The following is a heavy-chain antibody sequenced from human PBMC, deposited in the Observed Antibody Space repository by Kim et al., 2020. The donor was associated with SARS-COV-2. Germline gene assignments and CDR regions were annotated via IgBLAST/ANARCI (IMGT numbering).Heavy chain of an antibody. V-gene: IGHV3-30*02. Sequence: YADSVKGRFTISRDNSKNTLYLQMNSLRAEDTAVYYCAKVWKEGENAFDIWGQGTMVTVSS. CDR3: AKVWKEGENAFDI. D-gene: IGHD3-16*01. J-gene: IGHJ3*02.